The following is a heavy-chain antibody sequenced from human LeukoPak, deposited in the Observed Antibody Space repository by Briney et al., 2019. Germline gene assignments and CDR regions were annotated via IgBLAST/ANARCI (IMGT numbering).Heavy chain of an antibody. J-gene: IGHJ6*02. CDR1: GGSFSGYY. Sequence: WETLSLTCAVYGGSFSGYYWSWIRQPPGKGLEWIGEINHSGSTNYNPSLKSRVTISVDTSKNQFSLKLSSVTAADTAVYYCARGVPYYDILTGYSKANYYYYGMDVWGQGTTVTVSS. V-gene: IGHV4-34*01. D-gene: IGHD3-9*01. CDR3: ARGVPYYDILTGYSKANYYYYGMDV. CDR2: INHSGST.